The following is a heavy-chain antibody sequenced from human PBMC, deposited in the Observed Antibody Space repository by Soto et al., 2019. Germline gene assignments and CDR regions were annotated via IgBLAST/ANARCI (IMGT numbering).Heavy chain of an antibody. CDR2: IWYDGSNK. CDR1: GFTFSSYG. Sequence: QVQLVESGGGVVQPGKSLRLSCAASGFTFSSYGMHWVRQAPGKGLGWVAVIWYDGSNKYYADSVKGRFTICRDNSKNTLYLQMNSLRAEDTAVYYCARGSNYNIDYWGQGTLVTVSS. D-gene: IGHD4-4*01. V-gene: IGHV3-33*01. J-gene: IGHJ4*02. CDR3: ARGSNYNIDY.